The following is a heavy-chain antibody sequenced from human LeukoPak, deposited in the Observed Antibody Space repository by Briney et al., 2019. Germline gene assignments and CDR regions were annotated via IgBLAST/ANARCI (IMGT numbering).Heavy chain of an antibody. Sequence: GGSLRLSCAASGFTFSSYGMHWVRQAPGKGLEWVAFIRYDGSNKYYADSVKGRFTISRDNSKNTLYLQINSLRAEDTAVYYCAKDDVLRYFDWLSYFDYWGQGTLVTVSS. CDR3: AKDDVLRYFDWLSYFDY. D-gene: IGHD3-9*01. V-gene: IGHV3-30*02. CDR1: GFTFSSYG. CDR2: IRYDGSNK. J-gene: IGHJ4*02.